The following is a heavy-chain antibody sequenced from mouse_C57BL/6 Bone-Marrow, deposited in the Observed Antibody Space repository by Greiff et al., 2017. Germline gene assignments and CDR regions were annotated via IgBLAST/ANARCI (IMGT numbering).Heavy chain of an antibody. J-gene: IGHJ1*03. CDR3: ARGTFSNYWYFDV. V-gene: IGHV1-50*01. CDR1: GYTFTSYW. D-gene: IGHD2-5*01. Sequence: VQLQQPGAELVKPGASVKLSCKASGYTFTSYWMQWVEQRPGQGLEWIGEIDPSDSYTNYNQKFKGKATLTVDTSSSTAYMQLSSLTSEDSAVYYCARGTFSNYWYFDVWGTGTTVTVSS. CDR2: IDPSDSYT.